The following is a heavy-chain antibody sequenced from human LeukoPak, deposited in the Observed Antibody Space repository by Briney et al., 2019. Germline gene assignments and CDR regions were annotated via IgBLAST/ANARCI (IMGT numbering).Heavy chain of an antibody. D-gene: IGHD6-13*01. CDR3: ARDSVPSGSLFYSSSWYDYYYGMDV. J-gene: IGHJ6*02. V-gene: IGHV7-4-1*02. CDR1: GYTFTSYA. CDR2: INTNTGNP. Sequence: ASVKVSCKASGYTFTSYAMNWVRQAPGQGLEWMGWINTNTGNPTYAQGFTGRFVFSLDTSVSTAYLQISSLKAEDTAVYYCARDSVPSGSLFYSSSWYDYYYGMDVWGQGTTVTVSS.